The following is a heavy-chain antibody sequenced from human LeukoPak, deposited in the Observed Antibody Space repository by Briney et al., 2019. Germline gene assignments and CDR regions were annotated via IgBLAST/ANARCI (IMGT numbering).Heavy chain of an antibody. D-gene: IGHD6-19*01. J-gene: IGHJ4*02. CDR1: GFTFSNYW. CDR2: IKQDGSEK. CDR3: ARVQGSSGPGIFEY. V-gene: IGHV3-7*01. Sequence: GGSRRLSCAASGFTFSNYWMSWVRQAPGKGLEWVANIKQDGSEKFYVDSVKGRLTISRDNAKNSLYLQMNGLRVEDTAVYYCARVQGSSGPGIFEYWGQGTLVTVSS.